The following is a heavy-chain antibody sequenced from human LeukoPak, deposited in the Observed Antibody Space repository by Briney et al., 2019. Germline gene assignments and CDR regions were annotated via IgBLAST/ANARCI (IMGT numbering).Heavy chain of an antibody. CDR1: GFTLSRYS. CDR3: ARTSIAAREADY. V-gene: IGHV3-64*01. CDR2: ISNNGGST. Sequence: GSLRLSCAASGFTLSRYSMHWVRQAPGKGLEYVSAISNNGGSTYYAKSVKGRFTISRDNSKNTLYLQMGSLRAEDMAVYYCARTSIAAREADYWGQGTLVTVSS. D-gene: IGHD6-6*01. J-gene: IGHJ4*02.